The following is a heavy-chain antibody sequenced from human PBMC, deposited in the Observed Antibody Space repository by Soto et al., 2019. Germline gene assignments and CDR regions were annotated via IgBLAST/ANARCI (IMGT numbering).Heavy chain of an antibody. V-gene: IGHV4-39*01. J-gene: IGHJ4*01. CDR1: GPSVSSSSYY. CDR3: ARHALIVNCGGDCPYHFAY. Sequence: PSETLSLTGTVSGPSVSSSSYYWGWVRQPPGKGLEWIGSVYYSGSTYYNPSLESRVTISVDTSRKQFSLKLSSVTAADTAVYYCARHALIVNCGGDCPYHFAYSGQGTLVPGSS. CDR2: VYYSGST. D-gene: IGHD2-21*01.